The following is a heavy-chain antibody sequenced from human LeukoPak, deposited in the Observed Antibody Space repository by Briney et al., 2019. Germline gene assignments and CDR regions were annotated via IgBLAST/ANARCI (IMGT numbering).Heavy chain of an antibody. CDR2: ISSSSSYI. J-gene: IGHJ3*02. CDR1: GFTFSSYS. Sequence: GGSLRLSCAASGFTFSSYSMNWVRQAPGKGLEWVSSISSSSSYIYYADSVKGRFTISRDNAKNSLYLQMNSLRAEDTAVYYCASRCRDCGSTSQRYDAFDIWGQGTMVTVSS. CDR3: ASRCRDCGSTSQRYDAFDI. D-gene: IGHD2-2*01. V-gene: IGHV3-21*01.